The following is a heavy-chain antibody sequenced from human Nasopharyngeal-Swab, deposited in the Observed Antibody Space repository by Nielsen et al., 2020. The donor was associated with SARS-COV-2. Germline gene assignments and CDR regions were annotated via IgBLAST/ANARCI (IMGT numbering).Heavy chain of an antibody. Sequence: SETLSLTCAVYGGSFSGYYWSWIRQPPGKGLEWIGEINHSGSTNSNPSLKSRVTISVDTSKNQFSLKLSSVTAADTAVYYCARGDIATHGVVFDYWGQGTLVTVSS. CDR3: ARGDIATHGVVFDY. J-gene: IGHJ4*02. V-gene: IGHV4-34*01. CDR1: GGSFSGYY. CDR2: INHSGST. D-gene: IGHD6-6*01.